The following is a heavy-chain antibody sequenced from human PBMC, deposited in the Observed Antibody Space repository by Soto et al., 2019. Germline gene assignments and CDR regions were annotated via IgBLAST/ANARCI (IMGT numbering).Heavy chain of an antibody. CDR1: GGSFSNYI. J-gene: IGHJ4*02. V-gene: IGHV1-69*01. CDR3: ARGLFGQQWLVGFDT. Sequence: QVHLVQSGAEVKKPGSSVKVSCTASGGSFSNYIFAWVRQAPGQGLEWMGGTSPMFATAQYAQKLQGRVTITADESTSTVYMDLTSLTSDDTAVYYCARGLFGQQWLVGFDTWGQGTLGTVSS. CDR2: TSPMFATA. D-gene: IGHD6-19*01.